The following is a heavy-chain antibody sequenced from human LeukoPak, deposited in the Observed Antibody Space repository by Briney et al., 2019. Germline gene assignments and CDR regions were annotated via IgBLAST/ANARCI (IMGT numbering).Heavy chain of an antibody. V-gene: IGHV3-21*01. D-gene: IGHD6-19*01. CDR2: ISSSSSYI. J-gene: IGHJ4*02. CDR3: ARGRSGWYLYFDY. Sequence: GGSLRLSCAASGFTFSSYSMNWVRQAPGKGLDWVSSISSSSSYIYYADSVKGRFTISRDNAKNSLYLQMNSLRAEDTAVYYCARGRSGWYLYFDYWGQGTLVTVSS. CDR1: GFTFSSYS.